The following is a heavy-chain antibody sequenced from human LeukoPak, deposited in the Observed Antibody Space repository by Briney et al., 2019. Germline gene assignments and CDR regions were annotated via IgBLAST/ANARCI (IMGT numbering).Heavy chain of an antibody. CDR1: GYTFTSYY. CDR3: ARVYYYDSSGWDAFDI. Sequence: GASVKVSCKASGYTFTSYYMHWVRQAPGQGLEWMGIINPSGGSTSYAQKFQGRVTTTRDTSTSTVYMELSSLRSEDTAVCYCARVYYYDSSGWDAFDIWGQGTMVTVSS. J-gene: IGHJ3*02. D-gene: IGHD3-22*01. CDR2: INPSGGST. V-gene: IGHV1-46*01.